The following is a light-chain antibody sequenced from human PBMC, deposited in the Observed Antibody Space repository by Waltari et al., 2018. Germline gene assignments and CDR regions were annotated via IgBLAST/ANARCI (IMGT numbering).Light chain of an antibody. CDR3: QQYYSYPLT. V-gene: IGKV1-8*01. CDR1: QGISSY. CDR2: AAS. Sequence: AIRITQSPSSLSAPTGDRVTITCRASQGISSYLAWYQQKPGEAPKLLIYAASTFQSGVPSSFSGSGSGTDFTLTSSCLQSEDFATYYCQQYYSYPLTFGGGTKVEIK. J-gene: IGKJ4*01.